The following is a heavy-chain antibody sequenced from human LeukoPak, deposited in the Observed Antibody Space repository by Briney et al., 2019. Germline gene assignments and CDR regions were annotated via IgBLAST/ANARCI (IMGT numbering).Heavy chain of an antibody. V-gene: IGHV4-59*01. CDR1: GGSISNYY. D-gene: IGHD1-14*01. Sequence: SETLSLTCTVSGGSISNYYWAWIRQPPGRGLEWIGCIYDTGITKYNPSLKSRLTISLHTSRNQFSLNLSSLTAADTAIYYCARVRYFPDAFDIWGQGRMVTVSS. CDR2: IYDTGIT. CDR3: ARVRYFPDAFDI. J-gene: IGHJ3*02.